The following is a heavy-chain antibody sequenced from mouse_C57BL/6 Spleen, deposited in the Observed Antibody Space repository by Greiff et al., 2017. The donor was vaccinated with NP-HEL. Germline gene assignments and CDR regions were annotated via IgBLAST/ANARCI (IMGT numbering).Heavy chain of an antibody. CDR2: ISSGSSTI. D-gene: IGHD1-1*01. V-gene: IGHV5-17*01. Sequence: EVNVVESGGGLVKPGGSLKLSCAASGFTFSDYGMHWVRQAPEKGLEWVAYISSGSSTIYYADTVKGRFTISRDNAKNTLFLQMTSLRSEDTAMYYCARTTVVAFAYWGQGTLVTVSA. CDR3: ARTTVVAFAY. CDR1: GFTFSDYG. J-gene: IGHJ3*01.